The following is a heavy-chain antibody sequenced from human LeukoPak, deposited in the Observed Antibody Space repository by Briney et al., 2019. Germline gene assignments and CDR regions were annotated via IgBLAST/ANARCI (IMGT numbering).Heavy chain of an antibody. J-gene: IGHJ5*02. Sequence: GGSLRLSCAASGFTFSSYDMSWVRQAPGKGLEWVSTSCSGDRSFYADSVKGRFTISRDNSKNTLYLQMNSLRAEDTAVYYCAKSVTADPWGQGTLVTVSS. V-gene: IGHV3-23*01. CDR1: GFTFSSYD. CDR2: SCSGDRS. D-gene: IGHD2-21*02. CDR3: AKSVTADP.